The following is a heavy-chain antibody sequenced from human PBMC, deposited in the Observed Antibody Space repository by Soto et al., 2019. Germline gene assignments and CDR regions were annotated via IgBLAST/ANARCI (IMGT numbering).Heavy chain of an antibody. CDR1: GFNFSVSA. Sequence: EVQLVESGGGLVQPGGSLKLSCAASGFNFSVSAMHWVRQASGKGLEWVGRIKSKSNNYATAYAVSVKGRFTISRDDSKITAYLQMNSLRAEDTAVYYWYPTYYIVGAPYWGQGTPVTVSS. CDR3: YPTYYIVGAPY. D-gene: IGHD1-26*01. J-gene: IGHJ4*02. CDR2: IKSKSNNYAT. V-gene: IGHV3-73*02.